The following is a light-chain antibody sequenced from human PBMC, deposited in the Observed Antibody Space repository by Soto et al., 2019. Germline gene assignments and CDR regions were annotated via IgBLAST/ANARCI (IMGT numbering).Light chain of an antibody. CDR3: QQSYSTPVD. CDR1: QSISSY. Sequence: IQMTQSPSSLSASVGDRVTITCRASQSISSYLNWYQHKPGKAPRLLIYAASSLQSGVPSRFSGSGSGTDVTLTISSLQPEDSAPYYCQQSYSTPVDFGQGTKLEIK. CDR2: AAS. V-gene: IGKV1-39*01. J-gene: IGKJ2*01.